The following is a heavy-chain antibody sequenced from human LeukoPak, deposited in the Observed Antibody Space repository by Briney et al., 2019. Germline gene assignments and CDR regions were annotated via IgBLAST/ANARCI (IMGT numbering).Heavy chain of an antibody. Sequence: ASVKVSCKASGYPFTGYYMHWVRQAPGQGLEWMGWINPNSGGTNYAQKFQGRVTMTRDTSISTAYMELSGLRSDDTAVYYCARVRRAWGDGMDVWGQGTTVTVSS. D-gene: IGHD7-27*01. V-gene: IGHV1-2*02. CDR1: GYPFTGYY. J-gene: IGHJ6*02. CDR3: ARVRRAWGDGMDV. CDR2: INPNSGGT.